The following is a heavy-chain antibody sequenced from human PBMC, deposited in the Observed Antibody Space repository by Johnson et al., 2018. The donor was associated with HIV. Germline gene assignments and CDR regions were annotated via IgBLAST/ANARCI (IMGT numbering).Heavy chain of an antibody. CDR1: GFTFRSFT. Sequence: VQLMESGGGVVQPGRSLRLSCAASGFTFRSFTMHCVRQVLARGWSGGSTYYADSVKGRFTISRDNSKNTLYLQMNSLRAEDTAVYYCAKEGITMEVDIWGQGTMVTVSS. J-gene: IGHJ3*02. D-gene: IGHD3-10*01. V-gene: IGHV3-30*14. CDR2: GST. CDR3: AKEGITMEVDI.